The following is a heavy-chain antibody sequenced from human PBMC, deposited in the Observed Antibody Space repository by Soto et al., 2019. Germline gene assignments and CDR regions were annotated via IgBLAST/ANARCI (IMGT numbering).Heavy chain of an antibody. CDR2: ISGSGGST. CDR3: AKGGYSSSWYRWFDP. Sequence: GGSLRLSFAASGFTFSSYAMSWFRQAPGKGLEWVSAISGSGGSTYYADSVKGRFTISRDNSKNTLYLQMNSLRAEDTAVYYCAKGGYSSSWYRWFDPWGQGTLVTVSS. CDR1: GFTFSSYA. J-gene: IGHJ5*02. D-gene: IGHD6-13*01. V-gene: IGHV3-23*01.